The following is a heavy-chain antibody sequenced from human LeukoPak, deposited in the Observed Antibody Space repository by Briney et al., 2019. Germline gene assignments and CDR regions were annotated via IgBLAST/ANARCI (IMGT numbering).Heavy chain of an antibody. CDR2: IYGGGTT. CDR1: GFTDNTYY. Sequence: GGSLRLSCAASGFTDNTYYMSWVRQAPGKGLEWVSVIYGGGTTYYADSVKGRFTISRDDSNNTLYLQMNSLRAEDTAVYYCARDSGPVDHLLSFDLWGQGTLVTVSS. V-gene: IGHV3-53*01. J-gene: IGHJ4*02. CDR3: ARDSGPVDHLLSFDL. D-gene: IGHD2-2*01.